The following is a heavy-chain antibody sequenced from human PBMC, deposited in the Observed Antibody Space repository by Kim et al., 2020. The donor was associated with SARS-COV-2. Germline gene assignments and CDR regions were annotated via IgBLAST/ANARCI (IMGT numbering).Heavy chain of an antibody. J-gene: IGHJ6*02. CDR2: IKSKTDGGAT. Sequence: GGSLRLSCAASGFTFSNAWMSWVRQAPGKGLEWVGRIKSKTDGGATDYAAPVKGRFTISRDDSKNTLYLQMNSLKTEDTAMYYCTTDLTVAAHDYGDYSLYSSYYGLDVWGQGTTVTVSS. CDR3: TTDLTVAAHDYGDYSLYSSYYGLDV. D-gene: IGHD4-17*01. CDR1: GFTFSNAW. V-gene: IGHV3-15*01.